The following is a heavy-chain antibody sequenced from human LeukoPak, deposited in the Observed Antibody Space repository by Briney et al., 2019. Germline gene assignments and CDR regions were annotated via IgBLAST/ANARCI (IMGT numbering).Heavy chain of an antibody. CDR1: GYTFTGYY. Sequence: ASVKLSCKAAGYTFTGYYMHWVRQAPGQGLEWMGWINPNSGGTDYAQKFQGRVTMTRDPAISPAYIGLSRLRSGDPAVYHCVRDSRPAGYYYYYMDGGGKGTTVTISS. D-gene: IGHD3-10*01. J-gene: IGHJ6*03. CDR2: INPNSGGT. CDR3: VRDSRPAGYYYYYMDG. V-gene: IGHV1-2*02.